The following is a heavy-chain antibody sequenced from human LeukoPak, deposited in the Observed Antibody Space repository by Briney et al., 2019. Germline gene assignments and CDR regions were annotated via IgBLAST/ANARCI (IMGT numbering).Heavy chain of an antibody. Sequence: GASVKVSCKASGYTFTGYYMHWVRQAPGQGLEWMGWINPNSGGTNYAQKFQGRVTMTRDTSISTAYMELSRLRSDDTALYYCAKDISSNRPYYYYYGMDVWGQGTTVTVSS. J-gene: IGHJ6*02. CDR1: GYTFTGYY. CDR3: AKDISSNRPYYYYYGMDV. CDR2: INPNSGGT. D-gene: IGHD1-14*01. V-gene: IGHV1-2*02.